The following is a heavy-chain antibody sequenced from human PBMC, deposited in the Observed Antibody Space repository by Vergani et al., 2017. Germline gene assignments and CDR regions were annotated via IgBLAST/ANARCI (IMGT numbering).Heavy chain of an antibody. CDR2: ISGSGGST. CDR3: AKVGYYYDSSGYYYPYYYYYYMDV. J-gene: IGHJ6*03. CDR1: GFTFSSYA. Sequence: EVQLLESGGGLVQPGGSLRLSCAASGFTFSSYAMSWVRQAPGKGLEWVSAISGSGGSTYYADSVKGRVTISRDNSKNTLYLQMNSLRAEDTAVYYCAKVGYYYDSSGYYYPYYYYYYMDVWGKVTTVTVSS. V-gene: IGHV3-23*01. D-gene: IGHD3-22*01.